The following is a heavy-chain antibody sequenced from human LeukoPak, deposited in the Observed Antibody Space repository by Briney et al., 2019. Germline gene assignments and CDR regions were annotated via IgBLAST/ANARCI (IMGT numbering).Heavy chain of an antibody. Sequence: ASVKVSCKASGGTFSSYAISWVRQAPGQGLEWMGGIIPIFGTANYAQKFQGRVTITMDESTSTAYMELSGLRSEDTAVYYCARGGDSSGYSDTLYYFDYWGQGTLVTVSS. D-gene: IGHD3-22*01. CDR2: IIPIFGTA. V-gene: IGHV1-69*05. CDR3: ARGGDSSGYSDTLYYFDY. J-gene: IGHJ4*02. CDR1: GGTFSSYA.